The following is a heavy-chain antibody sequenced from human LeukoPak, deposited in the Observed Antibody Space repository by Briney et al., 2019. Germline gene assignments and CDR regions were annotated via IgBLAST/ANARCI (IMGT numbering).Heavy chain of an antibody. V-gene: IGHV4-39*07. Sequence: PSETLSLTCTVSGGSISSSSYYWGWIRQPPGKGLEWIGSIYYSGSTYYNPSLKSRVTISVDTSKNQFSLKLSSVTAADTAVYYCARDPNTYYDFWSGYYYYYMDVWGKGTTVTVSS. J-gene: IGHJ6*03. CDR1: GGSISSSSYY. CDR3: ARDPNTYYDFWSGYYYYYMDV. CDR2: IYYSGST. D-gene: IGHD3-3*01.